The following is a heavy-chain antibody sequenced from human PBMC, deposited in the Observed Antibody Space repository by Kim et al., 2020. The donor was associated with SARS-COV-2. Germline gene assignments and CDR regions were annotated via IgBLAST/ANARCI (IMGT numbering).Heavy chain of an antibody. J-gene: IGHJ6*02. CDR3: ARDAYLPTMVRGVINYYYYYGMDV. Sequence: SETLSLTCTVSGGSISSGGYYWSWIRQHPGKGLEWIGYIYYSGSTYYNPSLKSRVTISVDTSKNQFSLKLSSVTAADTAVYYCARDAYLPTMVRGVINYYYYYGMDVWGQGTTVTVSS. CDR1: GGSISSGGYY. V-gene: IGHV4-31*03. D-gene: IGHD3-10*01. CDR2: IYYSGST.